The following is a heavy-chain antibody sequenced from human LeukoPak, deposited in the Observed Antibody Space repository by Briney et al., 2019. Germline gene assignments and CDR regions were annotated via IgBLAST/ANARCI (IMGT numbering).Heavy chain of an antibody. D-gene: IGHD2-8*01. CDR3: AREHCTNGVCYSTPAPKNYYFDY. CDR2: ISSSSSYI. J-gene: IGHJ4*02. V-gene: IGHV3-21*01. CDR1: GFTFSSYS. Sequence: KTGGSLRLSCAASGFTFSSYSMNWVRQAPGKGLEWVSSISSSSSYIYYADSVKGRFTISRDNAKNSLYLQMNSLRAEDTAVYYCAREHCTNGVCYSTPAPKNYYFDYWGQGTLVTVSS.